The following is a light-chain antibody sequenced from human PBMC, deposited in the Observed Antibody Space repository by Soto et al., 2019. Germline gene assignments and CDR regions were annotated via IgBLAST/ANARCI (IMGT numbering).Light chain of an antibody. CDR3: QQADSFAR. Sequence: DIQVTQSPSFVSASVGDRITITCRASQGISNWLAWYQQHPGKAPKLLIYGATSLHSGVPSRFSGSGSGTVFTLTISGLQPEDFATYFRQQADSFARFGQGT. J-gene: IGKJ1*01. CDR2: GAT. CDR1: QGISNW. V-gene: IGKV1-12*01.